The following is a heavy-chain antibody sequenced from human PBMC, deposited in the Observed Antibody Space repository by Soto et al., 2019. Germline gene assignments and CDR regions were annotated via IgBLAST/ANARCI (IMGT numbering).Heavy chain of an antibody. V-gene: IGHV4-28*01. J-gene: IGHJ5*02. CDR1: GYSISSSNW. CDR2: IYYSGGT. CDR3: ARTGGSSDAGVDWFDP. Sequence: SETLSLTCAVSGYSISSSNWWGWIRQPPGKGLEWIGYIYYSGGTYYNPSLKSRVTMSVDTSKNQFSLKLSSVTAVDTAVYYCARTGGSSDAGVDWFDPWGQGTLVTVSS. D-gene: IGHD1-26*01.